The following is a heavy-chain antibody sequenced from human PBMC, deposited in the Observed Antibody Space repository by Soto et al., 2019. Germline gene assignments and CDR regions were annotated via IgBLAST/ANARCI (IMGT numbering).Heavy chain of an antibody. CDR2: IYPGDSDT. D-gene: IGHD3-22*01. J-gene: IGHJ6*02. Sequence: PGESLKISCKGSGYSFTSYWIGWVRQMPGKGLEWMGIIYPGDSDTRYSPSFQGQVTISADKSISTAYLQWSSLKASDTAMYYCARLSYYYDSSGYLSVPYGMDVWGQGTTVTVSS. CDR3: ARLSYYYDSSGYLSVPYGMDV. V-gene: IGHV5-51*01. CDR1: GYSFTSYW.